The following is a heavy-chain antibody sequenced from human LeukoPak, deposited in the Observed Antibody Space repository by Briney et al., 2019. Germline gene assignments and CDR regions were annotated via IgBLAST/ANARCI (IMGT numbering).Heavy chain of an antibody. Sequence: GGSLRLSCAASGFTVSSNYMSWVRQAPGKGLEWVSVIYSGGSTYYADSVKGRFTISRDNSKNTLYLQMNSLRAEDTAVYYCARVSRSYFEREIDYWGQGTLVTVSS. CDR2: IYSGGST. V-gene: IGHV3-53*01. CDR1: GFTVSSNY. CDR3: ARVSRSYFEREIDY. J-gene: IGHJ4*02. D-gene: IGHD1-26*01.